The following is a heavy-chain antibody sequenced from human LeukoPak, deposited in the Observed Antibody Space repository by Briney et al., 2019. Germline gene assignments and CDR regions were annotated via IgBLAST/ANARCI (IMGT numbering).Heavy chain of an antibody. CDR3: ARGNYCTNGVCFGLDY. CDR2: ISSSGSTI. CDR1: GFTLSSYE. V-gene: IGHV3-48*03. Sequence: GGSLRLSCAASGFTLSSYEMNWVRQAPGKGLEWVSYISSSGSTIYYADSVKGRFTISRDNDKNSLYLQMNSLRAEDTAVYYCARGNYCTNGVCFGLDYWGQGTLVTVSS. J-gene: IGHJ4*02. D-gene: IGHD2-8*01.